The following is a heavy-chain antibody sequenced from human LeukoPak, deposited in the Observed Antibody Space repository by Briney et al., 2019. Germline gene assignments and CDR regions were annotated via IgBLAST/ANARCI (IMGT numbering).Heavy chain of an antibody. J-gene: IGHJ4*02. CDR3: AKAVIYYYGSGSPDYFDH. CDR1: GFTFSSYA. Sequence: GGSLRLSCATSGFTFSSYAMNWVRQAPGKGLEWVSVISGSGGSTNYADSVKGRFTISRDNSKNTLYLQMNSLRAEDTAVYYCAKAVIYYYGSGSPDYFDHWGQGTLVTVSS. CDR2: ISGSGGST. D-gene: IGHD3-10*01. V-gene: IGHV3-23*01.